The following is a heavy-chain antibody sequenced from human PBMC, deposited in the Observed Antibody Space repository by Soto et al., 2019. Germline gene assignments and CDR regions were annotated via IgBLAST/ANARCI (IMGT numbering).Heavy chain of an antibody. Sequence: ASVKVSCKASGGTFSSYAISWVRQAPGQGLEWMGGIIPIFGTANYAQKFQGRVTITADESTSTAYMELSSLRSEDTAVYYCARSYCSSKSCYTHYYYYYGMDVWGQGTTVTVSS. CDR1: GGTFSSYA. J-gene: IGHJ6*02. V-gene: IGHV1-69*13. D-gene: IGHD2-2*02. CDR3: ARSYCSSKSCYTHYYYYYGMDV. CDR2: IIPIFGTA.